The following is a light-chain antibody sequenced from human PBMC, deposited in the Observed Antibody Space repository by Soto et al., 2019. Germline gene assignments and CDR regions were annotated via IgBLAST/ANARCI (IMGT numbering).Light chain of an antibody. CDR1: SSDVGGYNY. CDR2: DVT. CDR3: SSSTRSSTPYV. V-gene: IGLV2-14*01. Sequence: QSALTQPASVSGSPGQSITISCTGTSSDVGGYNYVSWYQQHPVKAPKLMIYDVTNRPSGVSDRFSGSKSGNTASLTISGLQAEDEADYYCSSSTRSSTPYVFGTGTQLTVL. J-gene: IGLJ1*01.